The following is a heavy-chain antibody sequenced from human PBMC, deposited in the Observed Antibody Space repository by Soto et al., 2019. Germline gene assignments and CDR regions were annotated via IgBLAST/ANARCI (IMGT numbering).Heavy chain of an antibody. J-gene: IGHJ4*02. D-gene: IGHD3-22*01. Sequence: QVQLVESGGGVVQPGRSLRLSCAASGFTFNNYAMHWVRQAPGKGLEWVAVISYDGNNQYYADCVKGRFAISRDNSKNTLYLQMNSLRDEDTAVYYCARDRVYYYDSSGYYNFEYWGQGSLVTVSS. V-gene: IGHV3-30*01. CDR3: ARDRVYYYDSSGYYNFEY. CDR2: ISYDGNNQ. CDR1: GFTFNNYA.